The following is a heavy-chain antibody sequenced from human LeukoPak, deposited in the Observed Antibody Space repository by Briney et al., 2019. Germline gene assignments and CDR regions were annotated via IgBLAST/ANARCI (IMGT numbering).Heavy chain of an antibody. CDR2: IGTGGRTI. CDR1: GFIFTGYE. CDR3: ARDSPGYSFDY. V-gene: IGHV3-48*03. Sequence: GGSLRLSCAASGFIFTGYEMNWVRQAPGKGLEWVSCIGTGGRTIYYADSVKGRFTISRDNARSSLYLQMNSLRAEDTAVYYCARDSPGYSFDYWGQGTLVTVSS. J-gene: IGHJ4*02. D-gene: IGHD5-18*01.